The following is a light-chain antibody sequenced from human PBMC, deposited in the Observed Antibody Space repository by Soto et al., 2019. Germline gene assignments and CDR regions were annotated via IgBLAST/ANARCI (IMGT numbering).Light chain of an antibody. J-gene: IGKJ4*01. V-gene: IGKV3-11*01. CDR1: QSVSSY. CDR3: QQRSNWPPG. Sequence: DIVLTQSPATLSLSPGERATLSCRASQSVSSYLAWYQQKPGQAPRLLIYDASNRATGIPARFSGSGCGTDLTLPISSLEPEDFAVYYCQQRSNWPPGFGGGTKVEIK. CDR2: DAS.